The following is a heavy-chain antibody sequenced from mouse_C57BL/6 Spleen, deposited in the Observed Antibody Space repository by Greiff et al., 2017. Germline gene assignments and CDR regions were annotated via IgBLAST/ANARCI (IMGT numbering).Heavy chain of an antibody. J-gene: IGHJ4*01. CDR2: IDPNSGGT. CDR3: ATPYDHYALDY. D-gene: IGHD2-3*01. V-gene: IGHV1-72*01. CDR1: GYTFTSYW. Sequence: QVQLQQPGAELVKPGASVKLSCKASGYTFTSYWMHWVKQRPGRGLEWIGRIDPNSGGTKYNEKFKSKATLTVDKPANTAYMQLSSLTSEDSAVYYCATPYDHYALDYWGQGTSVTVSS.